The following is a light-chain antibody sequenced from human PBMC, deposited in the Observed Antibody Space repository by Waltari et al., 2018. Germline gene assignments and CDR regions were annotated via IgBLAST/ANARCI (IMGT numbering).Light chain of an antibody. V-gene: IGKV1-5*03. Sequence: DIQMTQSPSTLSASVGDRVTITCRASQSINNWLAWYQQKPGKAPKLLIYKASTLESGVPSRFSGSRSATEFTLTISSLQPDDFATYYCQQYNSYPYTFGQGTKLEIK. CDR1: QSINNW. CDR2: KAS. J-gene: IGKJ2*01. CDR3: QQYNSYPYT.